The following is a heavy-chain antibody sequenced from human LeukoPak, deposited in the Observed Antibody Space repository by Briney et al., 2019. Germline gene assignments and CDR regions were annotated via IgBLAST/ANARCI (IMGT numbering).Heavy chain of an antibody. V-gene: IGHV4-59*08. D-gene: IGHD6-13*01. CDR2: IYYSGST. J-gene: IGHJ5*02. Sequence: SETLSLTCTASGGSISSYYWSWIRQPPGKGLEWIGYIYYSGSTNYNPSLKSRVTISVDTSKNQFSLKLSSVTAADTAVYYCARNAYSSSSFWFDPWGQGTLVTVSS. CDR3: ARNAYSSSSFWFDP. CDR1: GGSISSYY.